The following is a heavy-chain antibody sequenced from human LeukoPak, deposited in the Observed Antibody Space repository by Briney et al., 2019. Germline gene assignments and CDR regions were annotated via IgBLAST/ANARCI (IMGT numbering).Heavy chain of an antibody. CDR1: GFTFSSYS. J-gene: IGHJ6*04. CDR3: ARDQEQQLANYYGMDV. D-gene: IGHD6-13*01. Sequence: GGSLRLSCAASGFTFSSYSMNWVRQAPGKGLEWVSSISSSSSYIYYADSVKGRFTISRDNAKNSLYLQMNSLRAEDTAVYYCARDQEQQLANYYGMDVWGKGTTVTVSS. V-gene: IGHV3-21*01. CDR2: ISSSSSYI.